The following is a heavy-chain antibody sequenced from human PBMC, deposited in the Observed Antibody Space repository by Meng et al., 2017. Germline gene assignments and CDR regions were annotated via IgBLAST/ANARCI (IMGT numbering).Heavy chain of an antibody. D-gene: IGHD6-19*01. CDR1: GFTFSSYW. J-gene: IGHJ4*02. Sequence: GESLKISCAASGFTFSSYWMSWVRQAPGKGLEWVANIKQDGSEKYYVDSVKGRFTISRDNAKNSLYLQMNSLRAEDTAVYYCARLSTVAALYLFDYWGQGTLVTVS. CDR2: IKQDGSEK. CDR3: ARLSTVAALYLFDY. V-gene: IGHV3-7*01.